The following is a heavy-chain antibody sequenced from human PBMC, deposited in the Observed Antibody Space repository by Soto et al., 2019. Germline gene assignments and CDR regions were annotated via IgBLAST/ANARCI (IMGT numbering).Heavy chain of an antibody. J-gene: IGHJ4*02. CDR2: IYYSGST. CDR1: GGSVSSGSYY. Sequence: QVQLQESGPGLVKPSETLSLTCTVSGGSVSSGSYYWSWIRQPPGKGLEWIGYIYYSGSTNYNPSLKSRVTISVDTSKNQLSLKLSSVTAADTAVYYCARGYCSGGSCYLGYFDYWGQGTLVTVSS. D-gene: IGHD2-15*01. V-gene: IGHV4-61*01. CDR3: ARGYCSGGSCYLGYFDY.